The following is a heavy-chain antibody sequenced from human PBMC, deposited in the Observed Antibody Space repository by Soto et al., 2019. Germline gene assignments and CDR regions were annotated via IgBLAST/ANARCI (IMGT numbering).Heavy chain of an antibody. CDR1: GYTFTSYD. D-gene: IGHD4-17*01. J-gene: IGHJ6*02. V-gene: IGHV1-8*01. CDR3: ASRSVTTNRYYYYYGMDV. CDR2: MNPNSGNT. Sequence: ASVKVSCKASGYTFTSYDINWVRQATGQGLEWMGWMNPNSGNTGYAQKFQGRVTMTRNTSISTAYMELSSLRSEDTAVYYCASRSVTTNRYYYYYGMDVWGQGTTVTVS.